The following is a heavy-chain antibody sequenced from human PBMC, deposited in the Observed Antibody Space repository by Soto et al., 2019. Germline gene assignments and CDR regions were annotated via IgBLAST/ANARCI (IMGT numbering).Heavy chain of an antibody. CDR2: IYYSGST. CDR1: GGSISSGGYY. V-gene: IGHV4-31*03. J-gene: IGHJ4*02. D-gene: IGHD6-13*01. Sequence: SETLSLTCTVSGGSISSGGYYWSWIRQHPGKGLEWIGYIYYSGSTYYNPSLKSRVTISVDTSENQFSLKLSSVTAADTAVYYCAREASTAAAPDYWGQGTLVTVSS. CDR3: AREASTAAAPDY.